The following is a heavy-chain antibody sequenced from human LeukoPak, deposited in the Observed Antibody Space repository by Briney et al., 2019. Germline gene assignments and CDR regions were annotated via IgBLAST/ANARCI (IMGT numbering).Heavy chain of an antibody. V-gene: IGHV4-39*07. D-gene: IGHD1-14*01. CDR3: VKDRGNHVTDY. CDR2: IYYSGST. J-gene: IGHJ4*02. CDR1: GGSISSSSCY. Sequence: PSETLSLTCTVSGGSISSSSCYWGWIRQPPGKGLEWIGSIYYSGSTYYNPSLKSRVTISVDTSKNQFSLKLSSLTAADTAVYYCVKDRGNHVTDYWGQGTLVTVSS.